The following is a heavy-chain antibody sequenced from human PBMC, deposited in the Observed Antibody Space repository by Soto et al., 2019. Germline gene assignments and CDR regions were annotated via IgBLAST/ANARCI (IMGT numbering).Heavy chain of an antibody. CDR3: AKDSYDTIYYFDY. V-gene: IGHV3-23*01. CDR1: GFTFSIYA. CDR2: ISGSGGST. D-gene: IGHD3-16*01. Sequence: GGSLRLSCAASGFTFSIYAMSWVRHAPGKGLEWVSAISGSGGSTYYADSVKGRFTISRDNSKNTLYLQMNSLRAEDTAVYYCAKDSYDTIYYFDYWGQGTLVTVSS. J-gene: IGHJ4*02.